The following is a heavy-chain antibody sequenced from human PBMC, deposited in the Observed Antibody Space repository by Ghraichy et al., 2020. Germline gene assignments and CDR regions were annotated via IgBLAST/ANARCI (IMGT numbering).Heavy chain of an antibody. CDR1: GYSISSCYY. J-gene: IGHJ4*02. V-gene: IGHV4-38-2*02. CDR3: ARDETAAGSYGIDY. CDR2: IYHSGST. Sequence: SETLSLTCAVSGYSISSCYYWCWMRPPPGKGLEWIGSIYHSGSTYYNPSLKSRVTISVDTSKNQFSLKLSSVTAADTAVYYCARDETAAGSYGIDYWGQGTLVTVSS. D-gene: IGHD3-10*01.